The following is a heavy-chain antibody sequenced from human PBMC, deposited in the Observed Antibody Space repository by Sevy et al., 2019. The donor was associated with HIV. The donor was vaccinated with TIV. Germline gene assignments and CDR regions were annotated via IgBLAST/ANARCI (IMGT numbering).Heavy chain of an antibody. CDR2: LSYDGREK. D-gene: IGHD2-15*01. J-gene: IGHJ4*02. CDR1: GFTFSTYG. Sequence: GGSLRLSCTASGFTFSTYGMHWVRQAPGKGLEWVAVLSYDGREKYYGHSVKGRFTISRDNSKNTLYLQMNSLRDEDTAVYYCAKVGPHCSGGTCYHPLFDYCGQGTLVIVSS. V-gene: IGHV3-30*18. CDR3: AKVGPHCSGGTCYHPLFDY.